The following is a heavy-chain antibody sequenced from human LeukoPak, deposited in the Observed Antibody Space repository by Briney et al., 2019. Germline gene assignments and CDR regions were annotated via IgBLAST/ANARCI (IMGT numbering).Heavy chain of an antibody. CDR2: IYYSGST. V-gene: IGHV4-59*12. CDR3: ARDSTGYERLDY. D-gene: IGHD3-9*01. CDR1: GGSISSYY. Sequence: SETLSLTCTVSGGSISSYYWSWIRQPPGKGLEWIGYIYYSGSTNYNPSLKSRVTISVDTSKNQFSLKVSSVTAADTAVYYCARDSTGYERLDYWGQGTLVTVSS. J-gene: IGHJ4*02.